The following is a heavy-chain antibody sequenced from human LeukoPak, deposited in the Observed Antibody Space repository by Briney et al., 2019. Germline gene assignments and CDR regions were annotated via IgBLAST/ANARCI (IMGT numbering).Heavy chain of an antibody. CDR3: AKAPNKGDIRPDRDY. CDR2: ISGNGVGT. Sequence: GGSLRLSCAASGFTFSSYAMNWVRQAPGKGLEWVSAISGNGVGTYYADSVRGRFTISRDNSKNTLYLQMNSLRAEDTAVYYCAKAPNKGDIRPDRDYWGQGTLVTVSS. J-gene: IGHJ4*02. CDR1: GFTFSSYA. D-gene: IGHD2-15*01. V-gene: IGHV3-23*01.